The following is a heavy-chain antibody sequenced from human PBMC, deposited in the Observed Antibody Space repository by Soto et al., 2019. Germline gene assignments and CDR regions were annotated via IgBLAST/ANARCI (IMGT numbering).Heavy chain of an antibody. CDR1: GGSVRDGSYY. D-gene: IGHD5-12*01. J-gene: IGHJ4*02. CDR2: IYHSGST. V-gene: IGHV4-61*01. Sequence: SETLSLTCTVSGGSVRDGSYYWAWLRQPPGKGLEWIGHIYHSGSTIYNPSLKSRVTISIDTSKSQFSLNLNSMTAADTAVYYCARDSKRGYSGYDKLDYWGQGTLVTVSS. CDR3: ARDSKRGYSGYDKLDY.